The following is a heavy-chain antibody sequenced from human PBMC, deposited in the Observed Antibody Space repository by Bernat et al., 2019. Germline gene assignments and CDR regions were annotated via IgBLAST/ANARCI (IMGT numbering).Heavy chain of an antibody. J-gene: IGHJ4*02. V-gene: IGHV3-23*01. Sequence: EVQLLESGGGSPQPGGSLRLSCAASGFTFSSYGMSWVRQAPGKGLEWVSTFSGGDGTTYYADSVKGRFTISRDNSKNTLYLQMNSLGAEDTAVYYCAKDCGGSCYGFHYWGQGTLVTVSS. CDR2: FSGGDGTT. CDR3: AKDCGGSCYGFHY. D-gene: IGHD2-15*01. CDR1: GFTFSSYG.